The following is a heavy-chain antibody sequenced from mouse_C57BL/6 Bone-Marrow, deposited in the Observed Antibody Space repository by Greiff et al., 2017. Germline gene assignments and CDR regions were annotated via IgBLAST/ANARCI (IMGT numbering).Heavy chain of an antibody. D-gene: IGHD2-12*01. Sequence: QVQLKQSGAELARPGASVKLSCKASGYTFTSYGISWVKQRTGQGLEWIGEIYPRSGNTYYNEKFKGKDTLTADKSSSTAYMELRSLTSEDAAVYFGARLRGDWYFDVWGTGTTVTVSS. CDR1: GYTFTSYG. J-gene: IGHJ1*03. V-gene: IGHV1-81*01. CDR2: IYPRSGNT. CDR3: ARLRGDWYFDV.